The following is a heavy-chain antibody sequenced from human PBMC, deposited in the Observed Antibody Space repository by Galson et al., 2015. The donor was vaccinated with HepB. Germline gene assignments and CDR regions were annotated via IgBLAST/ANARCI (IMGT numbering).Heavy chain of an antibody. J-gene: IGHJ2*01. Sequence: SLRLSCAASGFTFSIYTMSWVRQAQGLGLEWVSGISDSGAVTLYTDSVKGRFTISRDNSKNTLYLQMNSLRADDTAIYYCAKVHGQPGVSWFDFDLWGRGTLVSVSS. CDR1: GFTFSIYT. V-gene: IGHV3-23*01. CDR3: AKVHGQPGVSWFDFDL. CDR2: ISDSGAVT. D-gene: IGHD6-13*01.